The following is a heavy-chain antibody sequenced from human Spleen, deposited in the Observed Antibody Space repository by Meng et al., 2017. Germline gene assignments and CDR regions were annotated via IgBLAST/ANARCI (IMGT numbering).Heavy chain of an antibody. Sequence: SETLSLTCTVSGGSISSSSYYWGWIRQPPGKGLEWLGEINHTGSTNYNPSLKSRVSISIDTSKNQFSLRLNSVTAADTAVYHCASVGSYWDLTHYFDSWGQGTLVTVSS. CDR1: GGSISSSSYY. CDR3: ASVGSYWDLTHYFDS. D-gene: IGHD1-26*01. CDR2: INHTGST. V-gene: IGHV4-39*07. J-gene: IGHJ4*02.